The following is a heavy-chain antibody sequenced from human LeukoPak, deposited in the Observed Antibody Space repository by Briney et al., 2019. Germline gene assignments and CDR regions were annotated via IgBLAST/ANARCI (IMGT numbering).Heavy chain of an antibody. CDR1: GFTFGSYL. V-gene: IGHV3-74*03. CDR2: IKTDSSSI. D-gene: IGHD2-15*01. Sequence: GRSLRLSCAASGFTFGSYLMNWVRQAPGKGLGSVSGIKTDSSSIAYADSVKCRFTVSRDNAKNTLYLQMSRLSAQARAGQYFPSGCSPGTCARFADWGQGTLVSVSS. J-gene: IGHJ4*02. CDR3: PSGCSPGTCARFAD.